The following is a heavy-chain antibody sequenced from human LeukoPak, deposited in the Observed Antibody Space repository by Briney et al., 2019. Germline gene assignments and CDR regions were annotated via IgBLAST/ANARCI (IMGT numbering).Heavy chain of an antibody. V-gene: IGHV3-23*01. Sequence: GGSLRLSCVASGFTFSNYDMNWVRQAPGMGLEWVSTISRSASSTYYADSVKGRFTISRDNSKNTMYLQMNRLRVEDTAVYYCAKDWYYYGSGSYTFDYWGQGTLVTVSS. CDR2: ISRSASST. J-gene: IGHJ4*02. D-gene: IGHD3-10*01. CDR1: GFTFSNYD. CDR3: AKDWYYYGSGSYTFDY.